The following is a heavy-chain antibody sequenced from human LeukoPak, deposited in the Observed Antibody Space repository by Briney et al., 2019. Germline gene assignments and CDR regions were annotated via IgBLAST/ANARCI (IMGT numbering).Heavy chain of an antibody. J-gene: IGHJ4*02. D-gene: IGHD5-18*01. CDR2: SNPNSGGT. Sequence: ASVKVSCKASGYTFTGYYMHWVRQAPGQGLEWMGRSNPNSGGTNYAQKFQGRVTMTRDTSISTAYMELSRLRSDDTAVYYCARAPGYSYGSEDYWGQGTLVTVSS. CDR1: GYTFTGYY. V-gene: IGHV1-2*06. CDR3: ARAPGYSYGSEDY.